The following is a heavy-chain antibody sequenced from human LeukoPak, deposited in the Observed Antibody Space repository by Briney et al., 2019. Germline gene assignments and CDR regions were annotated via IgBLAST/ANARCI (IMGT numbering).Heavy chain of an antibody. J-gene: IGHJ4*02. CDR3: AKEGLRFLEWLD. D-gene: IGHD3-3*01. V-gene: IGHV3-21*04. CDR1: GFTFSTYS. CDR2: ISSSTNYI. Sequence: GGSLRLSCAASGFTFSTYSMNWVRQAPGKGLEWVSSISSSTNYIYYADSVMGRFTISRDNAKNSLYLQMNSLRAEDTAVYYCAKEGLRFLEWLDWGQGTLVTVSS.